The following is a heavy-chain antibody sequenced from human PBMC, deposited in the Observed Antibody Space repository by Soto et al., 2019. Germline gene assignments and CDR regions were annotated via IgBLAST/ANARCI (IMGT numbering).Heavy chain of an antibody. CDR1: GGSISSSTYY. CDR2: FFIGGNT. D-gene: IGHD3-9*01. Sequence: PSETLSLTCTVSGGSISSSTYYWGWMRQPPGKGLEWIASFFIGGNTYYNPSLKSRVTISVDTSKNQFSLKLSSVTAADTAVYYCARSFRRYFDFDSWGQGTLVTVSS. CDR3: ARSFRRYFDFDS. V-gene: IGHV4-39*07. J-gene: IGHJ4*02.